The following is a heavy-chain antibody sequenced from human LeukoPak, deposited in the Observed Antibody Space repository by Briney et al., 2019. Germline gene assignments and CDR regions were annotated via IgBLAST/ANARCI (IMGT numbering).Heavy chain of an antibody. CDR3: TRDEYRFNFDY. Sequence: GGSLRLSCTASGFTFGDYAMSWFRQAPGKGLEWVGFIRSKAYDGTTEYAASVKGRFTISRDDSKSIAYLQMNSLKTEDTAVYYCTRDEYRFNFDYWGQGTLVTVSS. CDR1: GFTFGDYA. CDR2: IRSKAYDGTT. J-gene: IGHJ4*02. V-gene: IGHV3-49*03. D-gene: IGHD4-11*01.